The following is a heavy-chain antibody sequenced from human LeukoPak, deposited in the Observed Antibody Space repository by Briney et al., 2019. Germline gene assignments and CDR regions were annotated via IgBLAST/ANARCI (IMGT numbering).Heavy chain of an antibody. CDR3: ARGSGTYYPFDH. J-gene: IGHJ4*02. CDR2: ISGSGGST. V-gene: IGHV3-23*01. D-gene: IGHD1-26*01. CDR1: GFXFSSXX. Sequence: ASGFXFSSXXXRXVRQAXXXXXEWVSAISGSGGSTYYADSVKGRFTISRDNSKSTVSLQMNSLRAEDTAVYYCARGSGTYYPFDHWGQGTLVTVSS.